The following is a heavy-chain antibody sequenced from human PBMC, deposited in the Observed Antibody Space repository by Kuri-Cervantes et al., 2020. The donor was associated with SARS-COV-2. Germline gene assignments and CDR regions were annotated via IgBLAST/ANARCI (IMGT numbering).Heavy chain of an antibody. J-gene: IGHJ4*02. CDR2: ISYDGSNK. CDR3: ARDWGAIFGVATQFDY. D-gene: IGHD3-3*01. CDR1: GFTFDNFA. V-gene: IGHV3-30-3*01. Sequence: GGSLRLSCAASGFTFDNFAMHWVRQAPGKGLEWVAVISYDGSNKNYADSVKGRFTVSRDNSKNTLCLQMNSLRVEDTALYYCARDWGAIFGVATQFDYWGQGTLVTVSS.